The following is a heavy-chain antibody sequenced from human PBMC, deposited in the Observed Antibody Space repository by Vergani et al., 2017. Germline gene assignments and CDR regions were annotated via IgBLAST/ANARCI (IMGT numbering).Heavy chain of an antibody. CDR3: AREWSSTSCYYY. CDR1: CVSISSGSYY. J-gene: IGHJ4*02. CDR2: IYTSGST. D-gene: IGHD2-2*01. V-gene: IGHV4-61*02. Sequence: QVQLQESGPGLVKPSQTLSLTCTVSCVSISSGSYYWTWIRHPAGKGLEWIGRIYTSGSTNYNPSLKSRVTMSVDTSKNQFSLKLSSVTAADTAVYYCAREWSSTSCYYYWGEGTLVTVSS.